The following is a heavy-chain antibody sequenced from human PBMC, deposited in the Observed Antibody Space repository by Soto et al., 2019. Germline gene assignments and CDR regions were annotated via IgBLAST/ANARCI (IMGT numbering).Heavy chain of an antibody. CDR3: ARLGHPGH. CDR1: GGSLRNSV. CDR2: VIPILGTA. J-gene: IGHJ4*02. Sequence: QVQLVQSGAEVKKPGSSVKVSCTASGGSLRNSVISWVRQAPAQRLEWMGGVIPILGTANYAQKFQGRVTMTADEATSTAYMEVSSLSPDDTAVYYCARLGHPGHWGPGTLVIVSS. V-gene: IGHV1-69*01.